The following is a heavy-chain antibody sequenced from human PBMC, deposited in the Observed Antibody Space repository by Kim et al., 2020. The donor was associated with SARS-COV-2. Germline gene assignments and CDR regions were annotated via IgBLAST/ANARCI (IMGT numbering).Heavy chain of an antibody. D-gene: IGHD3-10*01. CDR3: ARLGTTMVQGS. Sequence: SQTLSLTCTVSGGSISSSSYYWGWIRQPPGKGLEWIGSIYYSGSTYYNPSLKSRVTISVDTSKNQFSLKLSSVTAADTAVYYCARLGTTMVQGSWGQGTL. V-gene: IGHV4-39*01. J-gene: IGHJ4*02. CDR1: GGSISSSSYY. CDR2: IYYSGST.